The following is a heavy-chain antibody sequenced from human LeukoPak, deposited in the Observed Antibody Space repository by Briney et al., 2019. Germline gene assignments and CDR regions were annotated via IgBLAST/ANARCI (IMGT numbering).Heavy chain of an antibody. CDR1: GYTFTSHY. D-gene: IGHD3-3*01. J-gene: IGHJ4*02. CDR3: ARDHDDFWSGYYTSLYYFDY. Sequence: ASVKVSCKASGYTFTSHYLHWVRQAPGQGLEWMGIINPSGGSTSYAQKFQGRVTMTRDTSTSTVYMELSSLRSEDTAVYYCARDHDDFWSGYYTSLYYFDYWGQGTLVTVSS. V-gene: IGHV1-46*01. CDR2: INPSGGST.